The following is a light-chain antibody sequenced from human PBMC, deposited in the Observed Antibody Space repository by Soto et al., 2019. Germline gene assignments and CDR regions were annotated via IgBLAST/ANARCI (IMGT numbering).Light chain of an antibody. Sequence: QSALTQPRSVSGSPGQSVTISCTGTSSDVGGYNYASWYQQHPGKAPKLMIYDVSKRPSGVPDRFSGSKSGNTASLTISGLQAEDEADYYCCSYAGSYTSLFGGGTKLTVL. CDR1: SSDVGGYNY. CDR2: DVS. CDR3: CSYAGSYTSL. J-gene: IGLJ2*01. V-gene: IGLV2-11*01.